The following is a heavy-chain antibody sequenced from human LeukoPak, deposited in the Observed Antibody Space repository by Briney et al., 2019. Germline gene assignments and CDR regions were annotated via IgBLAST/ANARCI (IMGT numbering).Heavy chain of an antibody. CDR1: GFTFSNAW. CDR2: IKSKTDGGTT. J-gene: IGHJ4*02. D-gene: IGHD3-22*01. Sequence: TGGSLRLSCAASGFTFSNAWMSWVRQAPGKGLEWVGRIKSKTDGGTTDYAAPVKGRFTISRDDSKNTLYLQMNSLKTEDTAVYYCTTDLIGTMIVVVMQPQHYFDYWGQGTLVTVSS. CDR3: TTDLIGTMIVVVMQPQHYFDY. V-gene: IGHV3-15*01.